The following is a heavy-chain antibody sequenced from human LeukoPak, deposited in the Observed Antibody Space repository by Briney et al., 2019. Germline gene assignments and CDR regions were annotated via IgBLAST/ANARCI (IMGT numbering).Heavy chain of an antibody. J-gene: IGHJ6*03. D-gene: IGHD3-22*01. V-gene: IGHV4-34*01. CDR2: MNPSGST. Sequence: SETLSLTCAVYGGSFSGYYWTWIRQTPGKGLEWIGEMNPSGSTSYNPSLKSRVTISVDTSKNQFSLKLSSVTAADTAVYYCARGRQDVTMIVVVMTAVSYYLDVWGKGTTVTVS. CDR1: GGSFSGYY. CDR3: ARGRQDVTMIVVVMTAVSYYLDV.